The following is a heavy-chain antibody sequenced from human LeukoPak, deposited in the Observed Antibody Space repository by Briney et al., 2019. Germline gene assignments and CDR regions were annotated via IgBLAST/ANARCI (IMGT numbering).Heavy chain of an antibody. D-gene: IGHD4-17*01. Sequence: SETLSLTCTVSGGSISSGSYYWSWIRQPAGKGLEWIGRAHTSGSTNYNPSLKSRVIISVDTSKNQFSLKLSSVTAADAAVYYCAREGIYGDYRHWGQGTLVTVSS. V-gene: IGHV4-61*02. J-gene: IGHJ4*02. CDR3: AREGIYGDYRH. CDR1: GGSISSGSYY. CDR2: AHTSGST.